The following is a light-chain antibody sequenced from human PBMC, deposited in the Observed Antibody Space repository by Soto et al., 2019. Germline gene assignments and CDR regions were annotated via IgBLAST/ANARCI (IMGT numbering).Light chain of an antibody. V-gene: IGLV1-47*01. CDR2: RNG. J-gene: IGLJ1*01. CDR3: AARDDRLNGNL. Sequence: QSVLTQPPSASGTPGQAVSISCSGSDSNIGSNYVYWYQQVPGMAPKLLIFRNGQRPSGVPDRFSGFKSGTSASLGISGLRPEDEAFYYCAARDDRLNGNLFGTGTKLTVL. CDR1: DSNIGSNY.